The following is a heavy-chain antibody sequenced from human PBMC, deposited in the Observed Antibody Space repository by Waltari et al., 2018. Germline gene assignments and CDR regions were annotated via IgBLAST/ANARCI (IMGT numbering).Heavy chain of an antibody. CDR1: GFTFSSSS. CDR3: AKVGVGASTSYYFDY. J-gene: IGHJ4*02. V-gene: IGHV3-23*01. D-gene: IGHD1-26*01. Sequence: EVQLLESGGVLVQPGGSLSLSCVASGFTFSSSSIRWVRQAPGKGLEWVSALSGNDGSTYYAESVKGRFTISRDNSKNTLYLQMNSLRAEDTAVYYCAKVGVGASTSYYFDYWGQGTLVTVSS. CDR2: LSGNDGST.